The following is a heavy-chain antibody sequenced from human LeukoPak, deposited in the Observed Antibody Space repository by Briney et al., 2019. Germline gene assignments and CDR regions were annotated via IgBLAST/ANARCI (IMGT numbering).Heavy chain of an antibody. D-gene: IGHD6-13*01. J-gene: IGHJ5*01. CDR2: IRYTGST. CDR1: GGSISGSRRY. CDR3: TRQLSWASDTGDS. Sequence: SETLSLTCNVSGGSISGSRRYWGWVRQPPGGGLEWIGSIRYTGSTYYNPSLQSRLTISVDKSQNQFSLKLKSVTAADTSVYYCTRQLSWASDTGDSRGQGTLVTVSS. V-gene: IGHV4-39*01.